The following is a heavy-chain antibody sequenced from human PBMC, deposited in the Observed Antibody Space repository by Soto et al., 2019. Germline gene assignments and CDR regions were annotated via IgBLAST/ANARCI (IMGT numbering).Heavy chain of an antibody. Sequence: SETLSLTCTVSGGSINYSYWTWIRQLPGKGLEWIGYISYTGSANYNASLKSRLTISVDTSKNQFSLKLSSVTAADTALYYCARVNYGDYYYGMDVWGQGTTVTV. CDR3: ARVNYGDYYYGMDV. D-gene: IGHD4-17*01. J-gene: IGHJ6*02. CDR2: ISYTGSA. CDR1: GGSINYSY. V-gene: IGHV4-59*01.